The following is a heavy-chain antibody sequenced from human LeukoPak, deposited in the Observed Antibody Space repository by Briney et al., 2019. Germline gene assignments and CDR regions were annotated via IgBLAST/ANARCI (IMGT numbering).Heavy chain of an antibody. V-gene: IGHV3-7*04. Sequence: PCGSLRLSCAASGFTFRNFWMSWVRQAPGRGLEWVANIHPEGNEKYHVESVKGRFTISRDNAKSSLFLRMNGLRAEDTAVYYCARGDAFSGDHWGQGTLVTVSS. CDR1: GFTFRNFW. J-gene: IGHJ4*02. CDR2: IHPEGNEK. CDR3: ARGDAFSGDH.